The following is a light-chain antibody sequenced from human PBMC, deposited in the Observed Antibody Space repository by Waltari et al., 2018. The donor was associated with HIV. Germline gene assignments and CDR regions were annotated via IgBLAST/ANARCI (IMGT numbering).Light chain of an antibody. J-gene: IGLJ2*01. Sequence: SYELTQPPSVSVSPGQTARITCSGDALPNKYAYWYQQRPGPAPALVIYEDTKRSSGIPERFSASSAGTLATLTINGAQVEDEADYYCYSTDTSGDYRVFGGGTKLTVL. V-gene: IGLV3-10*01. CDR3: YSTDTSGDYRV. CDR1: ALPNKY. CDR2: EDT.